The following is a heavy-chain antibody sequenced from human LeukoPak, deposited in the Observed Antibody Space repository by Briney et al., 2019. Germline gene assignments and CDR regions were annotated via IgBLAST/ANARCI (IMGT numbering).Heavy chain of an antibody. CDR3: ASLYGSGSYSDY. Sequence: SQTLSLTCTVSGGSISSGVYYWSWIRQPAGKGLEWIGRIYTSGSTNYNPSLKSRVTISVDTSKNQFSLKLSSVTAADTAVYYCASLYGSGSYSDYWGQGTLVTVSS. J-gene: IGHJ4*02. V-gene: IGHV4-61*02. CDR2: IYTSGST. CDR1: GGSISSGVYY. D-gene: IGHD3-10*01.